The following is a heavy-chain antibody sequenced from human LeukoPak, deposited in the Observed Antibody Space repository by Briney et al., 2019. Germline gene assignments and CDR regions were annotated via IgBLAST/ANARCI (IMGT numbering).Heavy chain of an antibody. J-gene: IGHJ6*02. V-gene: IGHV3-30*04. CDR2: ISYDGSNK. CDR3: ARDSGPYYYYGMDV. CDR1: GFTFSSYA. D-gene: IGHD5-12*01. Sequence: GGSLRLSCAASGFTFSSYAMHWVRQAPGKGLEWVAVISYDGSNKYYADSVKGRFTISRDDSKNTLYLRMNSLRAEDTAVYYCARDSGPYYYYGMDVWGQGTTVTVSS.